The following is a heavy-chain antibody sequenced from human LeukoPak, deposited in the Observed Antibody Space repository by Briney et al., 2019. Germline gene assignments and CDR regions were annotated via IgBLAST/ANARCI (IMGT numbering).Heavy chain of an antibody. J-gene: IGHJ5*02. D-gene: IGHD7-27*01. Sequence: PSETLSLTCTVSGGSVSSGSYYWSWIRQPPGKGLEWIGYIYHSGSTYYNPSLKSRVTISVDRSKNQFSLKLSSVTAADTAVYYCASNRGGAEGSWFDPWGQGTLVTVSS. CDR3: ASNRGGAEGSWFDP. CDR1: GGSVSSGSYY. CDR2: IYHSGST. V-gene: IGHV4-30-2*01.